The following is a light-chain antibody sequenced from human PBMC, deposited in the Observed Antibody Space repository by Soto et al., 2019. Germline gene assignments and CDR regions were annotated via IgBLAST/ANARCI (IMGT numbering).Light chain of an antibody. CDR2: AST. CDR3: CSYAGSSTFV. Sequence: QSVLTQPPSVSGAPGQRVTISCSGNSSNIGAGFDVHWYQQLPGAAPKLLIYASTNRPSGVPDRFSGSKSDTSASLAITGLQIDDEADYYCCSYAGSSTFVFGGGTKLTVL. V-gene: IGLV1-40*01. CDR1: SSNIGAGFD. J-gene: IGLJ2*01.